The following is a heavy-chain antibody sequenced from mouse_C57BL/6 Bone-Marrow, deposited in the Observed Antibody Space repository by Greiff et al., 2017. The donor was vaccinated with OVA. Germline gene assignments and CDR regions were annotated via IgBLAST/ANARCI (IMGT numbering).Heavy chain of an antibody. Sequence: VKLQESGPELVKPGASVKISCKASGYAFSSSWMNWVKQRPGKGLEWIGRIYPGDGDTNYNGKFKGKATLTADKSSSTAYMQLSSLTSEDSAVYFCARRDGNHLDYWGQGTTLTVSS. D-gene: IGHD2-1*01. J-gene: IGHJ2*01. CDR1: GYAFSSSW. CDR2: IYPGDGDT. V-gene: IGHV1-82*01. CDR3: ARRDGNHLDY.